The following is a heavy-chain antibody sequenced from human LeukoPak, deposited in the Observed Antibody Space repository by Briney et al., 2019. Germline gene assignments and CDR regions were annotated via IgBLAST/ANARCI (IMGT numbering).Heavy chain of an antibody. J-gene: IGHJ4*02. CDR1: GFAFSSYA. CDR3: AKVFEVRGARRPKDY. D-gene: IGHD3-10*01. CDR2: ISRDGGTQ. V-gene: IGHV3-64D*09. Sequence: PGGSLRLSCSASGFAFSSYAMYWVRQAPGKGLEYVSAISRDGGTQYPADSVKGRITISRDNSKNTLYLQMSSLRPEDTAVYYCAKVFEVRGARRPKDYWGQGTLVIVSS.